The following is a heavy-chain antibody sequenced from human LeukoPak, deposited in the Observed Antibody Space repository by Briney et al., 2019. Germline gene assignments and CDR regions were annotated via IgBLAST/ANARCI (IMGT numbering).Heavy chain of an antibody. CDR2: INAGNGNT. CDR1: GYTFTSYA. CDR3: ARGFDYYDTCFDY. J-gene: IGHJ4*02. V-gene: IGHV1-3*03. D-gene: IGHD3-22*01. Sequence: ASVKVSCKASGYTFTSYAMHWVRQAPGQRLEWMGWINAGNGNTKYSQELQGRVTITRDTSASTAYMELSSPRSEDMAVYYCARGFDYYDTCFDYWGQGTLVTVSS.